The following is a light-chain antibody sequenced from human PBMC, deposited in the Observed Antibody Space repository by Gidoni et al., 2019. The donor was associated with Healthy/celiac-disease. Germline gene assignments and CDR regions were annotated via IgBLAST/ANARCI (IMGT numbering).Light chain of an antibody. Sequence: QSVLTHPPSASGTPGQRVTISCSGSSSNIGSNYVYWYQQLPGTAPKLLIYRNNQRPSGVPDRFSGSKSGNSASLAISGLRSEDEADYYCAAWDDSLSGVVFGGGTKLTVL. V-gene: IGLV1-47*01. CDR1: SSNIGSNY. J-gene: IGLJ2*01. CDR2: RNN. CDR3: AAWDDSLSGVV.